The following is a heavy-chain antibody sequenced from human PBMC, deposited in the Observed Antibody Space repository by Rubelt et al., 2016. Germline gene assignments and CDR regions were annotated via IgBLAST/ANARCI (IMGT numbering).Heavy chain of an antibody. Sequence: QVQLQESGPGLVKPSETLSLTCTVSGGSISSSSYYWGWIRQPPGKGLEWIGSIYYSGSTYYNPSLKSRVTISVDTSNTQFSLKLSSVTAADTAVYYCARGRFLEWLPPDYWGQGTLVTVSS. D-gene: IGHD3-3*01. CDR3: ARGRFLEWLPPDY. CDR1: GGSISSSSYY. V-gene: IGHV4-39*01. J-gene: IGHJ4*02. CDR2: IYYSGST.